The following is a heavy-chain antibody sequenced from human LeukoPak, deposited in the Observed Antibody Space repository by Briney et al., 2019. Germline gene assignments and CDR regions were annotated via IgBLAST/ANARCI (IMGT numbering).Heavy chain of an antibody. V-gene: IGHV1-18*01. CDR3: ARGTPYYYDSSGYNYFEY. Sequence: ASVKVSCKAAGYTFTSYGMSWVRQARGQGLEGMGWISAYNGNTNYAQKLQGRVTMTTDTSTSTAYMELRSLRSDDTAVYYCARGTPYYYDSSGYNYFEYWGQGTLVSVSS. CDR2: ISAYNGNT. CDR1: GYTFTSYG. J-gene: IGHJ4*02. D-gene: IGHD3-22*01.